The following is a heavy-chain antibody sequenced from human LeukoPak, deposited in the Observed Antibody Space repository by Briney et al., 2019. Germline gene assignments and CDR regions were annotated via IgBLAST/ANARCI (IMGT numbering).Heavy chain of an antibody. V-gene: IGHV4-61*02. CDR3: ARVPRSYYYYYYMDV. CDR1: GGSISSGSYY. Sequence: PSETLSLTCTVSGGSISSGSYYWSWIRQPAGKGLEWIGRIYTSGSTNYNPSLKSRVTISVDTPKNQFSLKLSSVTAADTAVYYCARVPRSYYYYYYMDVWGKGTTVTVSS. J-gene: IGHJ6*03. CDR2: IYTSGST.